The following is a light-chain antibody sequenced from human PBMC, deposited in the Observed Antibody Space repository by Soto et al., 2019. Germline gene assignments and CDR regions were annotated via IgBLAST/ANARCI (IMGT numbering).Light chain of an antibody. V-gene: IGKV3-20*01. Sequence: EIVRTQSPGTLSLSPGERATLSCRASQSVRRSYLAWYQKKPGQAPRLLIYGASSRATGIPDRFSGSGSGTDFNLTISRLVPEDFAVYYCPQYGSSLTFGQGTRLEIK. CDR2: GAS. CDR1: QSVRRSY. CDR3: PQYGSSLT. J-gene: IGKJ5*01.